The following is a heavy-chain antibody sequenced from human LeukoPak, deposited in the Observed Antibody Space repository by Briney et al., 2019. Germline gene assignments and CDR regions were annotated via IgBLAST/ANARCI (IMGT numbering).Heavy chain of an antibody. CDR3: AKDKAVAGDYYFDY. J-gene: IGHJ4*02. Sequence: GGSLRLSCAASGFTFDDYAMHWVRQAPGKGLEWVSGISWNSGSIGYADSVKGRFTISRDNAKNSLYPQMNSLRAEDTALYYCAKDKAVAGDYYFDYWGQGTLVTVSS. V-gene: IGHV3-9*01. CDR1: GFTFDDYA. CDR2: ISWNSGSI. D-gene: IGHD6-19*01.